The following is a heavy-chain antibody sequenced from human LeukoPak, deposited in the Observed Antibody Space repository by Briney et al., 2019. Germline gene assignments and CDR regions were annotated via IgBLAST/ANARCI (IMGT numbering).Heavy chain of an antibody. J-gene: IGHJ4*02. Sequence: GGSLRLSCAASGFTFSSYEMNWVRQAPGKGLEWVSYISSSGSTIYYADSVKGRFTISRDNAKNSLYLQMNSLRAEDTAVYYCAREDGSLGFDYWGQGTLVTVSS. CDR2: ISSSGSTI. V-gene: IGHV3-48*03. D-gene: IGHD1-26*01. CDR1: GFTFSSYE. CDR3: AREDGSLGFDY.